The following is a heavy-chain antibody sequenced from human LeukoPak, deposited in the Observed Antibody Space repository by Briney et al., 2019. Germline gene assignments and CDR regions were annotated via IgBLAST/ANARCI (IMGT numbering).Heavy chain of an antibody. CDR2: INPNSGGT. V-gene: IGHV1-2*02. CDR3: ARVTRAYCSSTSCYENFDY. J-gene: IGHJ4*02. D-gene: IGHD2-2*01. Sequence: VASVKVSCKASGYTFTGYYMHWVRQAPGQGLEWMGWINPNSGGTNYAQKFQGRVTMTRDTSISTAYMELSRLRSGDTAVYYCARVTRAYCSSTSCYENFDYWGQGTLVTVSS. CDR1: GYTFTGYY.